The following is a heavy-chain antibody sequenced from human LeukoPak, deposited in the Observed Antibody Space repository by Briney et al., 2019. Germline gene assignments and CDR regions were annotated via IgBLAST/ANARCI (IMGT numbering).Heavy chain of an antibody. J-gene: IGHJ4*02. Sequence: TSETLSLTCAVSGGSISSSNWWSWIRQPPGKGLEWMGEIYHSGSTNYNPSLKSRVTISVDTSKNQFSLKLSSVTAADTAVYYCAREGEAYYDSRGYYPLWGQGTLVTVSS. V-gene: IGHV4-4*02. CDR1: GGSISSSNW. CDR3: AREGEAYYDSRGYYPL. D-gene: IGHD3-22*01. CDR2: IYHSGST.